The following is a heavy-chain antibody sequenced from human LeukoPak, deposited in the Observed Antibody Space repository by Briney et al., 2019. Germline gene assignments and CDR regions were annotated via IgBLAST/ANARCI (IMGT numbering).Heavy chain of an antibody. V-gene: IGHV3-48*03. D-gene: IGHD3-22*01. CDR1: GFVFRNCE. J-gene: IGHJ5*02. CDR2: TSSSGDTR. Sequence: GGSLRLSCEVSGFVFRNCEMNWVRQAPGEGLEWLSYTSSSGDTRYYADSVKGRFTISRDNAKNSLYPQMNSLRAEDTAVYYCARDVYYYDSSGFDPWGQGTLVTVSS. CDR3: ARDVYYYDSSGFDP.